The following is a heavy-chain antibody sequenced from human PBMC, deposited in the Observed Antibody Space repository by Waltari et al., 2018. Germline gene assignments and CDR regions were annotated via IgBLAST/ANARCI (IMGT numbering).Heavy chain of an antibody. V-gene: IGHV2-5*01. CDR2: IFSNDDK. CDR1: GFSLNTFGVG. J-gene: IGHJ5*02. D-gene: IGHD2-15*01. CDR3: AKNGGSSWFDP. Sequence: QITLKESGPTLVKPTQTLTLTCTFSGFSLNTFGVGVGWIRQPPGKALEWLALIFSNDDKRYSPSLKSRLTITKDTAENQVVLTMTNVDPMDTATYYGAKNGGSSWFDPWGQGVLVTVSS.